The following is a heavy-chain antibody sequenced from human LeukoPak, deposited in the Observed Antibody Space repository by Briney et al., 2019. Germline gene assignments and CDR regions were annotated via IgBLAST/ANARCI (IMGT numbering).Heavy chain of an antibody. CDR3: ARDDRYTSWN. CDR1: GFTFSKAW. J-gene: IGHJ4*02. V-gene: IGHV3-7*05. Sequence: GGSLRLSCAASGFTFSKAWMSWVRQGPGKGLEWVANIKQDGSEIYYVDSVMGRFTISRDNAKSSLYLQTNSLRAEDTAVYYCARDDRYTSWNWGQGTLVTVSS. CDR2: IKQDGSEI. D-gene: IGHD5-18*01.